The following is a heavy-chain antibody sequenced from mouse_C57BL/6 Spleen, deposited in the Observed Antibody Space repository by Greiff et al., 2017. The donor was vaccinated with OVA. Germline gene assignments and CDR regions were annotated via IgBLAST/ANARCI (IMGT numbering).Heavy chain of an antibody. Sequence: EVQLQQSGPELVKPGASVKISCKASGYTFTDYYMNWVKQSHGKSLEWIGDINPNNGGTSYNQKFKGKATLTVDKSSSTAYMERRSRTSEDSAVYYCAREEAHYDSSLYYAMDYWGQGTSVTVSS. CDR2: INPNNGGT. CDR1: GYTFTDYY. CDR3: AREEAHYDSSLYYAMDY. J-gene: IGHJ4*01. D-gene: IGHD1-1*01. V-gene: IGHV1-26*01.